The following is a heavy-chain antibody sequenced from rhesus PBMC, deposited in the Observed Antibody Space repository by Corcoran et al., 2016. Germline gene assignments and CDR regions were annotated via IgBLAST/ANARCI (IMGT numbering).Heavy chain of an antibody. CDR3: ARTPYSGSPDY. Sequence: EVQLVESGGGLVQPGGSLRLSCAASGFTFSSYGMHWARQAPGKGLPWVSAINTGGGSTWYTDPVKGRFTISRENAKNTLYLQMDSLRAEDTAVYYCARTPYSGSPDYWGQGVLVTVSS. CDR2: INTGGGST. CDR1: GFTFSSYG. J-gene: IGHJ4*01. V-gene: IGHV3-22*01. D-gene: IGHD6-25*01.